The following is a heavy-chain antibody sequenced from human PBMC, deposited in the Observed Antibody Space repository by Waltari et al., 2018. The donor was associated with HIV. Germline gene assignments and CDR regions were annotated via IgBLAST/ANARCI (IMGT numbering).Heavy chain of an antibody. D-gene: IGHD2-15*01. CDR1: GFGFGGFS. CDR3: VRDDPGYVPIDY. CDR2: LRRDTYEA. J-gene: IGHJ4*02. V-gene: IGHV3-21*04. Sequence: LVQSGGGEVPEGGSLLLSCSGSGFGFGGFSLNWVRQTPRRGLEWVASLRRDTYEANYLASVRGRFTISRDNARSSAFLEMTGLRVEDTATYYCVRDDPGYVPIDYWGQGSQVIVS.